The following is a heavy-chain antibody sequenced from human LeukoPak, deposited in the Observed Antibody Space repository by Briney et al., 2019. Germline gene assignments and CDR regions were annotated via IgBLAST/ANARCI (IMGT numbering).Heavy chain of an antibody. V-gene: IGHV4-4*02. CDR2: IHHSWST. D-gene: IGHD2-8*01. Sequence: PSGTLSLTCDVSGDSISSDHWWSWVRQPPGQGLEWIGEIHHSWSTNYNPSFEIRVTISVDKSKNQLSLKVSSVTAADTAVYFCASNGYYCIDVWGKGTTVTVSS. J-gene: IGHJ6*03. CDR1: GDSISSDHW. CDR3: ASNGYYCIDV.